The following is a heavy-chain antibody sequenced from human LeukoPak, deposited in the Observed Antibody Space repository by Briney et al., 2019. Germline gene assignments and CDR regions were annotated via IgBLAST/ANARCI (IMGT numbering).Heavy chain of an antibody. J-gene: IGHJ6*02. D-gene: IGHD2-2*01. CDR3: LRGRGVSTYAAMPA. CDR2: ISTSGDTT. V-gene: IGHV3-64*02. CDR1: GVTFTRHA. Sequence: GGSLRLSCSASGVTFTRHAMLRFRQAPGKGLEYVSTISTSGDTTYYADSVKGRFTISRDNSKNTLYLQMGSLRAEDMAVYYCLRGRGVSTYAAMPAWGRGTTVTVSS.